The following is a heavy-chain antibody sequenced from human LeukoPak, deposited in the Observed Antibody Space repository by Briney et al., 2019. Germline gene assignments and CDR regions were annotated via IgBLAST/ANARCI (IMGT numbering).Heavy chain of an antibody. CDR3: ARASGGLRLDY. D-gene: IGHD2-15*01. CDR2: ISSSGSNI. Sequence: GGSLRLSCAASGFTFSTFEMKWVRRAPGKGLEWVSYISSSGSNIYYADSVKGRFTISRDNAKSSLYLQMNRLRADDTAVYYCARASGGLRLDYWGQGTLVTVSS. J-gene: IGHJ4*02. V-gene: IGHV3-48*03. CDR1: GFTFSTFE.